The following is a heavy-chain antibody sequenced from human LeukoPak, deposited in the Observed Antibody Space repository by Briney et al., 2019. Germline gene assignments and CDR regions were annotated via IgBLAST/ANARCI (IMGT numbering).Heavy chain of an antibody. CDR1: GFSISTYW. CDR2: INPDGSAK. Sequence: GGSLRLSCAASGFSISTYWMSWVRQGPGKGPEWVASINPDGSAKRYVDSVQGRFTISRDNAKNSLYLQMNSLSAEDTALFYCARLFGGVTTFDYWGQGTLVTVSS. D-gene: IGHD4-17*01. CDR3: ARLFGGVTTFDY. V-gene: IGHV3-7*01. J-gene: IGHJ4*02.